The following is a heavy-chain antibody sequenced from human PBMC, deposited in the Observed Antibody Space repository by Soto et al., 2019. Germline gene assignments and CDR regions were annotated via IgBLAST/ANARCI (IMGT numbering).Heavy chain of an antibody. CDR1: GGSLSGYY. V-gene: IGHV4-34*01. Sequence: PSETLSLTCAVYGGSLSGYYWSWIRQPPGKGLEWIGEINHSGSTNYNPSLKSRVTISVDTSKNQFSLKLSSVTAADTAVYYCARGRFLLGYYDSSGYLYWFDTWGQGTLVTVSS. J-gene: IGHJ5*02. D-gene: IGHD3-22*01. CDR2: INHSGST. CDR3: ARGRFLLGYYDSSGYLYWFDT.